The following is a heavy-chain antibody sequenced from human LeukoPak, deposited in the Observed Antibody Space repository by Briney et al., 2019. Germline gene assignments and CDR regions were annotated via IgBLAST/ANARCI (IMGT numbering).Heavy chain of an antibody. CDR3: ARNVVSLNSNGFYYFDY. D-gene: IGHD6-19*01. Sequence: PSETLSLTCSVSGASISGSDYSWAWIRQPPGKGLEWIGTIDDSGSTYYNQSLKSRLTMSVDTSKNQFSLNLNSVNAADTALYYCARNVVSLNSNGFYYFDYWGQGSLLIVSS. J-gene: IGHJ4*02. CDR2: IDDSGST. V-gene: IGHV4-39*01. CDR1: GASISGSDYS.